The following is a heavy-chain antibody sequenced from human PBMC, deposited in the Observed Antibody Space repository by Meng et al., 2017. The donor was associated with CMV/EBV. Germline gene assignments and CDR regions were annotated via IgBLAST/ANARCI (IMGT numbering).Heavy chain of an antibody. CDR3: ARRSGARITIFGVSGGNFDY. CDR1: GYTFTSYY. J-gene: IGHJ4*02. CDR2: INPSGGST. D-gene: IGHD3-3*01. V-gene: IGHV1-46*01. Sequence: ASVKVSCKASGYTFTSYYMHWVRQAPGQGLEWMGIINPSGGSTSYAQKFQGRVTMTRDTSTSTVYMELSSLRSEDTAVYYCARRSGARITIFGVSGGNFDYWGQGTLVTVSS.